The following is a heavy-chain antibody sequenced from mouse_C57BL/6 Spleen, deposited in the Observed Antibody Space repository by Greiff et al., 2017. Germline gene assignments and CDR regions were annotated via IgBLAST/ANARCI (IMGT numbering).Heavy chain of an antibody. CDR2: IDPSDSYT. D-gene: IGHD4-1*01. J-gene: IGHJ4*01. V-gene: IGHV1-50*01. CDR3: ARQLTGTGYAMDD. Sequence: QVQLQQPGAELVKPGASVKLSCKASGYTFTSYWMQWVKQRPGQGLEWIGEIDPSDSYTNFNQKFKGQATLTVDTSSSTAYMQLSSLTSEDSAVYYCARQLTGTGYAMDDWGQGTSVTVSS. CDR1: GYTFTSYW.